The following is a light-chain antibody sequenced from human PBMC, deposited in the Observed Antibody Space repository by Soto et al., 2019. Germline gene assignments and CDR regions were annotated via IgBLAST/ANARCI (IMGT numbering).Light chain of an antibody. CDR2: GVS. CDR1: QGIGNT. Sequence: EIVITQSPATLSVSPGEGATLSCRASQGIGNTLAWYQQKPGQSPRLLMSGVSRRATGVPDRFSGSGSGTDFTLTISRLEPEDFAVYYCQHYGHALWAFGQGTKVDIK. J-gene: IGKJ1*01. CDR3: QHYGHALWA. V-gene: IGKV3-20*01.